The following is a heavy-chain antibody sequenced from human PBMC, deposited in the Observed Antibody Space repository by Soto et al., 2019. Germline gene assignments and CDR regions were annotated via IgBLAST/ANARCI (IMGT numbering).Heavy chain of an antibody. CDR1: GFTFSSYA. D-gene: IGHD6-19*01. J-gene: IGHJ3*02. CDR3: AGTAVADARWRAFDI. V-gene: IGHV3-30-3*01. Sequence: QVQLVESGGGVVQPGRSLRLSCAASGFTFSSYAMHWVRQAPGKGLEWVAVISYDGSNKYYADSVKGRFTISRDNSKNPLYRQRNSLRAEATAVYYCAGTAVADARWRAFDIWGQGTMVTVSS. CDR2: ISYDGSNK.